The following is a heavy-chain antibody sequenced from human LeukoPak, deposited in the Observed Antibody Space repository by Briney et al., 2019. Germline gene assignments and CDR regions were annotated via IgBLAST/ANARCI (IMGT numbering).Heavy chain of an antibody. CDR1: GYSFTSYW. CDR2: IYPGDSDT. V-gene: IGHV5-51*01. D-gene: IGHD6-13*01. Sequence: GESLKISRKGSGYSFTSYWIGWVRQMPGKGLEWMGIIYPGDSDTRYSPSFQGQVTISADKSISTAYLQWSSLKASDTAMYYCARQMEGIAAAGMVYYYYGMDVWGQGTTVTVSS. CDR3: ARQMEGIAAAGMVYYYYGMDV. J-gene: IGHJ6*02.